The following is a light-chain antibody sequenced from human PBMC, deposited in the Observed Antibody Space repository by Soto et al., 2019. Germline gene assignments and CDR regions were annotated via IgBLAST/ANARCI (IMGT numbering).Light chain of an antibody. CDR2: WAS. Sequence: DIVMTQSPDSLAVSLGERATINCKSSQSVLYSSNNKNCIAWYQQKPGQPPRLLIYWASTRESGVPDRFSGSGSGTDFTLTISSQQADDVAVYYCHQCYSTPFTFGGGTTVEIQ. J-gene: IGKJ4*01. CDR3: HQCYSTPFT. CDR1: QSVLYSSNNKNC. V-gene: IGKV4-1*01.